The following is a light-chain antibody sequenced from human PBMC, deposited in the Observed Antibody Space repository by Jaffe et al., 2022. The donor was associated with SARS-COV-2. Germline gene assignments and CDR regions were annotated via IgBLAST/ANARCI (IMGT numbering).Light chain of an antibody. CDR3: QQSFSDPFT. J-gene: IGKJ3*01. Sequence: DIQMTQSPSSLSASVGDSVTVTCRASHYVGNFVSWFQQKSGNAPKLLIYDASTLQSDVPSRFSGSGSGTEFTLAISGLQPEDFAHYYCQQSFSDPFTFGPGTKVDVK. CDR1: HYVGNF. V-gene: IGKV1-39*01. CDR2: DAS.